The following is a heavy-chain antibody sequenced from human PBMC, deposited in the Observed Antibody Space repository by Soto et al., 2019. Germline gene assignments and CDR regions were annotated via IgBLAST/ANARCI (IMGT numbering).Heavy chain of an antibody. Sequence: ASVKVSCKASGYTFTSYAMHWVRQAPGQRLEWMGWINAGNGNTKYSQKFQGRVTITRDTSASTAYMELSSLRSEDTAVYYCARDWDFWSGFDYWGQGTLVTVSS. V-gene: IGHV1-3*01. J-gene: IGHJ4*02. CDR3: ARDWDFWSGFDY. CDR2: INAGNGNT. CDR1: GYTFTSYA. D-gene: IGHD3-3*01.